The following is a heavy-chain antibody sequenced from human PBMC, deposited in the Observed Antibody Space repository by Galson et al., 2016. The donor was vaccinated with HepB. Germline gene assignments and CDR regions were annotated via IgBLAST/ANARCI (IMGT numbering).Heavy chain of an antibody. CDR1: GFTFSTYE. CDR2: ISSSGSTI. V-gene: IGHV3-48*03. CDR3: ASPKGPYYFDSSGYWAH. D-gene: IGHD3-22*01. J-gene: IGHJ4*02. Sequence: SLRLSCAASGFTFSTYEMNWVRQAPGKGLEWVSYISSSGSTIYYAASTKGRFTISRDNAKSSLYLQMNSLRAEDTAVYYCASPKGPYYFDSSGYWAHWGQGTLVTVSS.